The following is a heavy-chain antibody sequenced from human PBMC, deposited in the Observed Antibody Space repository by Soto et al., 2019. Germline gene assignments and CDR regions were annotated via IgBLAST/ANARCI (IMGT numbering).Heavy chain of an antibody. J-gene: IGHJ4*02. V-gene: IGHV3-23*01. CDR1: GYTLGSYA. Sequence: PGGAPILSNAASGYTLGSYALTCVCVAPVPVLEWVSAISGNGGSTYYADSVKGRVTTSTDNSKKTLYLQMNSLRAEDTAVYLCAKGKANTVFGVDPIFDYWGQGSLVTVSS. D-gene: IGHD3-3*01. CDR3: AKGKANTVFGVDPIFDY. CDR2: ISGNGGST.